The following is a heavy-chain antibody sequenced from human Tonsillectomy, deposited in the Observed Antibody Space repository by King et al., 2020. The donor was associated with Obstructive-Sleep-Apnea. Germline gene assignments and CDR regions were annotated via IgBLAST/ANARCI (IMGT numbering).Heavy chain of an antibody. V-gene: IGHV3-43D*03. CDR3: AKDPTRYGSGSYNSYGMDV. CDR1: GFTFDDYA. J-gene: IGHJ6*02. D-gene: IGHD3-10*01. CDR2: ISWDGGST. Sequence: VQLVESGGVVVQPGGSLRLSCAASGFTFDDYAMHWVRQAPGKGLEWVSLISWDGGSTYYADSVKGRFTISRDNSKNSLYLQMNSLRAKDTALYYCAKDPTRYGSGSYNSYGMDVWGQGTTVTVSS.